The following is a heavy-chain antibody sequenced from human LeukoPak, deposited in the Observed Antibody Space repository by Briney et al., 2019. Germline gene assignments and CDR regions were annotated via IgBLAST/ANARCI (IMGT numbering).Heavy chain of an antibody. Sequence: ASVKVSCKASGYTFTTYYMHWVRQAPGQGLEWMGIINPSGGSKSYAQKFQGRLTMTRDTSTSTVYMNLSSLRSEDTAVYYCARDATDDSFDIWGQGTMVTVSS. V-gene: IGHV1-46*01. CDR3: ARDATDDSFDI. CDR1: GYTFTTYY. CDR2: INPSGGSK. J-gene: IGHJ3*02.